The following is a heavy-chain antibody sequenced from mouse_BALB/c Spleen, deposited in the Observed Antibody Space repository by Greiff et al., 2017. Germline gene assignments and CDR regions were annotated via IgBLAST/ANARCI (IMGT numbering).Heavy chain of an antibody. D-gene: IGHD2-2*01. CDR3: ARSGLTAWFAY. CDR2: ISSGSSTI. CDR1: GFTFSSFG. J-gene: IGHJ3*01. Sequence: EVKLMESGGGLVQPGGSRKLSCAASGFTFSSFGMHWVRQAPEKGLEWVAYISSGSSTIYYADTVKGRFTISRDNPKNTLFLQMTSLRSEDTAMYYCARSGLTAWFAYWGQGTLVTVSA. V-gene: IGHV5-17*02.